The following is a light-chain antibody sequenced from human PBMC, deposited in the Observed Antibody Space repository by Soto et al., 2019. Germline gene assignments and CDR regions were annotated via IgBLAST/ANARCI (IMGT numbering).Light chain of an antibody. J-gene: IGKJ1*01. CDR2: AIS. CDR1: QAIRND. V-gene: IGKV1-6*01. CDR3: LQDNNYPWT. Sequence: AIQMTQSPSSLSASVGDRVTMTCRVSQAIRNDLGWYQQKPGKAPRLLIYAISTLHTGVPSRFSGSGSGTDFTLTISSLQPEDFATYYCLQDNNYPWTFGQGTRVEIK.